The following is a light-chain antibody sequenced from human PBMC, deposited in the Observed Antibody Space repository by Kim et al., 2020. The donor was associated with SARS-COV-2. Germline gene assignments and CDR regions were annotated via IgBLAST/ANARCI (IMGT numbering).Light chain of an antibody. CDR3: QQYKSFSQT. Sequence: DIQMTQAHSTLSASVGDRVTITCRASQIIGTWLAWYQQKPGKAPNLLIYDGSTLESGVPSRFRGTGSGTEFTLTISSLQPDDFATYYCQQYKSFSQTFGQGTKVDIK. CDR2: DGS. J-gene: IGKJ1*01. V-gene: IGKV1-5*01. CDR1: QIIGTW.